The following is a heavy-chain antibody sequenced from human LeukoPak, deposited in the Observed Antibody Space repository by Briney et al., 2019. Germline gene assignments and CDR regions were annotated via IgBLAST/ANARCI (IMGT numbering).Heavy chain of an antibody. J-gene: IGHJ5*02. Sequence: GRSLRLSCAASGFTFSSYVMHWVRQAPGKGLEWVAIISYDGSNEYYADSVKGRFTISRDNSKNTLYLQMNSLRAADTAVYYCARDWGMTAIGGVINWFDPWGQGTLVIVSS. CDR2: ISYDGSNE. CDR3: ARDWGMTAIGGVINWFDP. D-gene: IGHD3-16*01. CDR1: GFTFSSYV. V-gene: IGHV3-30*04.